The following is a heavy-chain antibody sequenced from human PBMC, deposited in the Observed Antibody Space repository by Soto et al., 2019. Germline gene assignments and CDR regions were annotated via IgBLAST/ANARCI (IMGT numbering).Heavy chain of an antibody. CDR1: GGTFSSYA. V-gene: IGHV1-69*13. J-gene: IGHJ4*02. D-gene: IGHD3-22*01. Sequence: SVKVSCKASGGTFSSYAISWVRQAPGQGLEWMGGIIPIFGTANYAQKFQGRVTITADESTSTAYMELSSLRSEDTAVYYCARHALRSYDSSGYYRYWGQGTLVTVSS. CDR3: ARHALRSYDSSGYYRY. CDR2: IIPIFGTA.